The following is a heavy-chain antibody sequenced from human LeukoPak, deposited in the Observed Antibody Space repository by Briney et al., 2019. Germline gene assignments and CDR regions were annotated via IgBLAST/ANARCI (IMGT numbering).Heavy chain of an antibody. CDR1: GGTFGSYA. J-gene: IGHJ5*02. D-gene: IGHD6-13*01. CDR3: ARDRIAALRSGFDP. Sequence: ASVKVSCKASGGTFGSYAISWVRQAPGQGLEWMGGIIPIFGTANYAQKFQGRVTITADESTSTAYMELSSLRSEDTAVYYCARDRIAALRSGFDPWGQGTLVTVSS. CDR2: IIPIFGTA. V-gene: IGHV1-69*13.